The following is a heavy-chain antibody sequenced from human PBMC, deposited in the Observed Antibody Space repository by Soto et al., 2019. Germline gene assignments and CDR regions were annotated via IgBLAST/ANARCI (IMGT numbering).Heavy chain of an antibody. J-gene: IGHJ3*02. CDR1: GFTFSSYG. D-gene: IGHD3-9*01. V-gene: IGHV3-30*18. CDR2: ISYDGSNK. CDR3: AKVMRYFDWFLAGAFDI. Sequence: QVQLVESGGGVVQPGRSLRLSCAASGFTFSSYGMHWVRQAPGKGLEWVAVISYDGSNKYYADSVKGRFTISRDNSKNTLYLQMNSLRAEDTAVYYCAKVMRYFDWFLAGAFDIWGLGTMVTVSS.